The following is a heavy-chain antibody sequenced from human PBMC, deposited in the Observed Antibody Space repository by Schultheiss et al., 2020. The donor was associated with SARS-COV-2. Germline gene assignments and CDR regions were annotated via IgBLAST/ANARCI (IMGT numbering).Heavy chain of an antibody. V-gene: IGHV4-34*01. CDR2: INHSGTT. D-gene: IGHD6-6*01. CDR1: GESFSDYY. J-gene: IGHJ5*01. Sequence: SETLSLTCAVYGESFSDYYWTWIRQPPGKGLEWIGEINHSGTTNYNPSLKSRVTISVDTSKNQFSLKLTSVTAADTAVYYCARGPHINSNSSVRCFDSWGQGSRVTVSS. CDR3: ARGPHINSNSSVRCFDS.